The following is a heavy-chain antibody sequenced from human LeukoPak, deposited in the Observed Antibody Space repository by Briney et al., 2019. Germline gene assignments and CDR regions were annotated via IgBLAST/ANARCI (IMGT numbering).Heavy chain of an antibody. CDR1: GRSISSGDYY. CDR3: ASTINCGGDCYLDY. V-gene: IGHV4-30-4*08. J-gene: IGHJ4*02. CDR2: IYYSGST. Sequence: TSQTLSLTCTVSGRSISSGDYYWRWIRQPPGKGLEWIGYIYYSGSTYYNPSLKSHVTISVNTSKNQFSLKLSSVTAADTAVYYCASTINCGGDCYLDYWGQGTLVTVSS. D-gene: IGHD2-21*01.